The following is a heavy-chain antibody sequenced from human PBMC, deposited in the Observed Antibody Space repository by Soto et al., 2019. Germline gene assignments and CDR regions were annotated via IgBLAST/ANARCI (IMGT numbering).Heavy chain of an antibody. CDR3: ARRRGYSYGYYYYYYMDV. CDR1: VGSFSGYY. J-gene: IGHJ6*03. CDR2: INHSGST. Sequence: SETLSLTCAVYVGSFSGYYWSWIRQPPGKGLEWIGEINHSGSTNYNPSLKSRVTISVDTSKNQFSLKLSSVTAADTAVYYCARRRGYSYGYYYYYYMDVWGKGTTVTVSS. D-gene: IGHD5-18*01. V-gene: IGHV4-34*01.